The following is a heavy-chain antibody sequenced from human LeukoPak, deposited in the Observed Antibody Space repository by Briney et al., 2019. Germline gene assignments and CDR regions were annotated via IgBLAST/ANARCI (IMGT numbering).Heavy chain of an antibody. J-gene: IGHJ6*03. CDR3: ARALLEGYYYMDV. D-gene: IGHD3-10*01. V-gene: IGHV1-2*02. Sequence: ASVTVSCKASGYTFTGYYMHWVRQAPGQGLEWMGWINPNSGGTNYAQKFQGRVTMTRDTSISTACMELSRLRSDDTAVYYCARALLEGYYYMDVWGKGTTVTVS. CDR1: GYTFTGYY. CDR2: INPNSGGT.